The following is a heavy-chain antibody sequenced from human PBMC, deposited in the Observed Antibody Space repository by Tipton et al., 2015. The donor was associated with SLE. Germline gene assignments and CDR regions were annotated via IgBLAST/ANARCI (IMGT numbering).Heavy chain of an antibody. CDR1: GFTFSSYE. Sequence: SLRLSCAASGFTFSSYEMNWVRQAPGKGLEWVSYISSSGSTIYYADSVKGRFAISRDNSMNTLYLLMTSLEAEDTATYYCAKDYGEVWPRYYFDLWGRGTLVTVSS. D-gene: IGHD3-10*01. CDR3: AKDYGEVWPRYYFDL. J-gene: IGHJ2*01. CDR2: ISSSGSTI. V-gene: IGHV3-48*03.